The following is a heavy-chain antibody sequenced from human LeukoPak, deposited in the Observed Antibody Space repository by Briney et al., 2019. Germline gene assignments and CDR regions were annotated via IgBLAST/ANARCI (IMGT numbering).Heavy chain of an antibody. J-gene: IGHJ3*02. V-gene: IGHV4-34*01. CDR2: INHSGST. CDR1: GGSFSGYY. D-gene: IGHD2-21*01. Sequence: KPSETLSLTCAVYGGSFSGYYWSWIRQPPGKGLEWIGEINHSGSTNYNPSLKSRVTISVDTSKNQFSLKLSSVTAADTAVYYCARGGYCGGDCLLGDDAFDIWGQGTMVTVSS. CDR3: ARGGYCGGDCLLGDDAFDI.